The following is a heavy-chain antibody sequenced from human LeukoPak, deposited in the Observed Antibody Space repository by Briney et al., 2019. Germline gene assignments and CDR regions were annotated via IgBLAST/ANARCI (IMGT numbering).Heavy chain of an antibody. CDR1: GFTFSSYA. D-gene: IGHD5-24*01. Sequence: PGGSLRLSCAASGFTFSSYAMSWVRQAPGKGLEWVSAISGSGGSTYYADSVKGRFTISRDNSKNTLYLQMNSLRAEDTAVYYCAKAPYGGTRWLQFAGPNYYFDYWGQGTLVTVSS. CDR2: ISGSGGST. V-gene: IGHV3-23*01. J-gene: IGHJ4*02. CDR3: AKAPYGGTRWLQFAGPNYYFDY.